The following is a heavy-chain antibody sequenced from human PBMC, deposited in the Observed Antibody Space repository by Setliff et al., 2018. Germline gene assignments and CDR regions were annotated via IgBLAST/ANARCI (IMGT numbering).Heavy chain of an antibody. CDR2: IKQDGSEK. J-gene: IGHJ4*02. V-gene: IGHV3-7*01. CDR3: ARDGGEY. D-gene: IGHD3-16*01. Sequence: GGSLRLSCAASGFTFSRYWMSWVRQAPGKGLEWVANIKQDGSEKYYVDSVRGRFTISRDNAKNSLYLQMNSLRAEDTAVYYCARDGGEYWGQGTLVTVSS. CDR1: GFTFSRYW.